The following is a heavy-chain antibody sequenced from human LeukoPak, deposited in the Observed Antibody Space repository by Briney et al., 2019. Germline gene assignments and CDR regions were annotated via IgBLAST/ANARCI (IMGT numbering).Heavy chain of an antibody. CDR3: ARVWLGGHLDP. CDR1: GFTFSSYE. Sequence: GGSLRLSCAASGFTFSSYEMNWVRQAPGKGLEWVSYISSGGRTIHYADSVKGRFTLSRDNAKNSLYLQMNSLRAEDTAVYYCARVWLGGHLDPWGQGTLVTVSS. D-gene: IGHD3-10*01. J-gene: IGHJ5*02. CDR2: ISSGGRTI. V-gene: IGHV3-48*03.